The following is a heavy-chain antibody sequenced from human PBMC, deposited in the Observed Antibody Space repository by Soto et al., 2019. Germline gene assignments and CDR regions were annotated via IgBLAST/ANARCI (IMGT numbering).Heavy chain of an antibody. CDR3: AKDRSISLDGMDV. CDR1: GFTFSMYG. V-gene: IGHV3-33*06. J-gene: IGHJ6*02. Sequence: SLRLSCAASGFTFSMYGMHWVRQAPGKGLEWVAVIWYDGSDKYYADSVKGRFTISRDNSKNTLYLQVNSLRAEDTAVYYCAKDRSISLDGMDVWGQGTTVTVSS. CDR2: IWYDGSDK. D-gene: IGHD6-13*01.